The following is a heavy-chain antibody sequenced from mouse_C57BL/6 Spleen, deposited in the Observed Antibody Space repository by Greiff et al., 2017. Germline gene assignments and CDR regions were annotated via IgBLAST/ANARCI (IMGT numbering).Heavy chain of an antibody. CDR2: IDPSDSET. D-gene: IGHD1-1*01. J-gene: IGHJ1*03. Sequence: VQLQQPGAELVRPGSSVKLSCKASGYTFTSYWMHWVKQRPIQGLEWIGNIDPSDSETHYNQKFKDKATLTVDKSSSTAYMQRSSLTSEDSAVYYCARDYYGSSYGYLDVWGTGTTVTVSS. CDR3: ARDYYGSSYGYLDV. V-gene: IGHV1-52*01. CDR1: GYTFTSYW.